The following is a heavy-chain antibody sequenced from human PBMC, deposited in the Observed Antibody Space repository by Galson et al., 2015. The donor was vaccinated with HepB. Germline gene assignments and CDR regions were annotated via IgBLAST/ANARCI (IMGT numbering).Heavy chain of an antibody. J-gene: IGHJ3*02. V-gene: IGHV4-38-2*02. CDR3: ARDTYYYDSSGYSKDRRYAFDI. Sequence: ETLSLTCTISGYSISSGYYWGWIRQPPGKGLEWIGSIYHSGSTYYNPSLKSRVTISVDTSKNQFSLKLSSVTAADTAVYYCARDTYYYDSSGYSKDRRYAFDIWGQGTMVTVSS. CDR1: GYSISSGYY. D-gene: IGHD3-22*01. CDR2: IYHSGST.